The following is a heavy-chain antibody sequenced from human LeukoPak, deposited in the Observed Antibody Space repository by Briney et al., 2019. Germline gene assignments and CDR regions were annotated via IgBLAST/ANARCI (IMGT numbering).Heavy chain of an antibody. CDR3: ATTYYYGTGSFDS. Sequence: GGSLRLSCAASGFTFSTYGMSWVRQAPGKGLEWVSVISGSGGSTYYADSVKGRFTISRDKSKNTLYLQMNSLRAEDTAVYYCATTYYYGTGSFDSWGQGTLATVSS. CDR1: GFTFSTYG. J-gene: IGHJ4*02. V-gene: IGHV3-23*01. D-gene: IGHD3-10*01. CDR2: ISGSGGST.